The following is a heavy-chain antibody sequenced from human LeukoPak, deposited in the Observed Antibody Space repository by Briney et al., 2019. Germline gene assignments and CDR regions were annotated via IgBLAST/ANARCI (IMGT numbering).Heavy chain of an antibody. CDR2: IYHNGSR. CDR3: ATAPILRGEGGEHYKYGMDV. CDR1: VGSISSGNW. J-gene: IGHJ6*02. Sequence: ETLSLTCAVSVGSISSGNWCGWVRQSPGKGLEWIGEIYHNGSRNYNPSLKSRVTISTDTFKNHFSLKLTSVTAADTAVYYCATAPILRGEGGEHYKYGMDVWGQGTTVIVSS. V-gene: IGHV4/OR15-8*02. D-gene: IGHD2-2*02.